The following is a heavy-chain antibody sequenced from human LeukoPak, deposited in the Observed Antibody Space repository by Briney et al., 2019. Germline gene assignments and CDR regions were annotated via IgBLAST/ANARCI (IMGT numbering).Heavy chain of an antibody. CDR2: IYYSGST. Sequence: SETLSLTCTVSGGSISSYYWSWLRQPPGKGLEWIGYIYYSGSTNYNPSLKSRVTISVDTSKNQFSLKLSSVTAADTAVYYCARAIIKSVIAIDWFDPWGQGTLVTVSS. D-gene: IGHD2-21*01. J-gene: IGHJ5*02. V-gene: IGHV4-59*01. CDR3: ARAIIKSVIAIDWFDP. CDR1: GGSISSYY.